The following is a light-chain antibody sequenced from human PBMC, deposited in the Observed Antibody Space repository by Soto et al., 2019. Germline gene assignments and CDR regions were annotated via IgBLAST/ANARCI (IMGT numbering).Light chain of an antibody. CDR3: LQDHDYPRT. Sequence: AIQMTQSPTSLSASVGDRVIITCRASQDISKDLGWYQQKPGKAPKFLIYSATSTQSGVPSTFSGSGFGTDFTPTISSLQPEDFATYYCLQDHDYPRTFGQGTKVEF. J-gene: IGKJ1*01. CDR2: SAT. V-gene: IGKV1-6*01. CDR1: QDISKD.